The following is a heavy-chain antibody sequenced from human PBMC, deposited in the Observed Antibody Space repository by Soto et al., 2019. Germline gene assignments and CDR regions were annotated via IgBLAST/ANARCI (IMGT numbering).Heavy chain of an antibody. V-gene: IGHV4-59*08. J-gene: IGHJ5*02. D-gene: IGHD2-15*01. Sequence: SEILSLTCTVSGGSISSYYWSWIRQPPGKGLEWIGYIYYSGSTNYNPSLKSRVTISVDTSKNQFSLKLSSVTAADTAVYYCARHRIYCSGGSCYQNWFDPWGQGTLVTVSS. CDR1: GGSISSYY. CDR2: IYYSGST. CDR3: ARHRIYCSGGSCYQNWFDP.